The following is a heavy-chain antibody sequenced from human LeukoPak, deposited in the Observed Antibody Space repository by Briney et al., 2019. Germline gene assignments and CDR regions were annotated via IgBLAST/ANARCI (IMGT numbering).Heavy chain of an antibody. CDR1: GFTFSSYA. D-gene: IGHD4-17*01. Sequence: GGSLRLTCAASGFTFSSYAMSWVRQAPGKGLEWVSAISGSGGSTYYADSVKGRFAISRDNSKNTLYLQMNSLRAEDTAVYYCAKVPTTVTYYFDYWGQGTLVTVSS. CDR3: AKVPTTVTYYFDY. J-gene: IGHJ4*02. V-gene: IGHV3-23*01. CDR2: ISGSGGST.